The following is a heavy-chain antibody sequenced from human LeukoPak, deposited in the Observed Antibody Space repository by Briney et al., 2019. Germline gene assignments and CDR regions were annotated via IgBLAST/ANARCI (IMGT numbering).Heavy chain of an antibody. V-gene: IGHV1-69*05. CDR3: ARVAGSSSSGWFNP. CDR2: IIPIFGTA. Sequence: EASVKVSCTASGGTFSSYAISWVRQAPGQGLEWMGGIIPIFGTANYAQKFQGRVTITTDESTSTAYMELSRLRSEDTAVYYCARVAGSSSSGWFNPWGQGTLVTVSS. J-gene: IGHJ5*02. D-gene: IGHD6-6*01. CDR1: GGTFSSYA.